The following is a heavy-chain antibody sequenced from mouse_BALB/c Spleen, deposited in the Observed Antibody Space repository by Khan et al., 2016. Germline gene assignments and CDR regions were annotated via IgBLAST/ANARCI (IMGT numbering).Heavy chain of an antibody. V-gene: IGHV14-3*02. J-gene: IGHJ3*01. Sequence: VQLQQSGAELVKPGASVKLSCTASGFNIKDTYMHWVKQRPEQGLEWIGRIDPANGNTKYDPKFQGKATITADTSSNTDYLQLSSLTSVDTAVYSCARSPYDYVLGFAYWGQGTLVTVSA. CDR1: GFNIKDTY. CDR2: IDPANGNT. CDR3: ARSPYDYVLGFAY. D-gene: IGHD2-4*01.